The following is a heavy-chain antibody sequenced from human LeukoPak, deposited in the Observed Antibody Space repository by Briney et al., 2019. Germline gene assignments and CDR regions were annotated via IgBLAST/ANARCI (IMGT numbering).Heavy chain of an antibody. CDR1: GSSISSSSYY. Sequence: SETLSLTCTVSGSSISSSSYYWGWIRQPPGKGLERIGSIYYSGSTYYNPSLKSRVTISVDTSKNQFSLKLSSVTAADTAVYYCARTTINRIQLWMYYFDYWGQGTLVTVSS. D-gene: IGHD5-18*01. J-gene: IGHJ4*02. CDR3: ARTTINRIQLWMYYFDY. CDR2: IYYSGST. V-gene: IGHV4-39*01.